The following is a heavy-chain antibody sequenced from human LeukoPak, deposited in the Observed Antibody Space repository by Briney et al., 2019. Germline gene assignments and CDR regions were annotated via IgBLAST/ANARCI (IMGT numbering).Heavy chain of an antibody. D-gene: IGHD6-13*01. J-gene: IGHJ6*04. CDR1: GGSISSGGYS. CDR2: IYHSGST. CDR3: ARAPFGYSSSWYSGMDV. Sequence: PSETLSLTCAVSGGSISSGGYSWSWIRQPPGKGLEWIGHIYHSGSTYYNPSLKSRVTISVDRSKNQFSLKLSSVTAADTAVYYCARAPFGYSSSWYSGMDVWGKGTTVTVSS. V-gene: IGHV4-30-2*01.